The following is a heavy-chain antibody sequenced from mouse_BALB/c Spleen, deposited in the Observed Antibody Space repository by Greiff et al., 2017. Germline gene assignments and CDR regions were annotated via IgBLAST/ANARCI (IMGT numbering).Heavy chain of an antibody. CDR2: IWSGGST. J-gene: IGHJ4*01. CDR3: ASSGLPPYYAMDY. Sequence: QVHVKQSGPGLVQPSQSLSITCTVSGFSLTSYGVHWVRQSPGKGLEWLGVIWSGGSTDYNAAFISRLSISKDNSKSQVFFKMNSLQANDTAIYYCASSGLPPYYAMDYWGQGTSVTVSS. CDR1: GFSLTSYG. V-gene: IGHV2-2*02.